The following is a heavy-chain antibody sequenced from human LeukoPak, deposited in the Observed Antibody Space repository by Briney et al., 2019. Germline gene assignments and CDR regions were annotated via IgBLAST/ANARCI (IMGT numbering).Heavy chain of an antibody. CDR1: GFTFSDYY. CDR2: ISSSGSTI. J-gene: IGHJ6*02. D-gene: IGHD6-19*01. CDR3: AREGIAVAGYGGRGGPYYYGMDV. V-gene: IGHV3-11*01. Sequence: NPGGSLRLSCAASGFTFSDYYMSWIRQAPGKGLEWVSYISSSGSTIYYADSVKGRFTISRDNAKNSLYLQMNSLRAEDTAVYYCAREGIAVAGYGGRGGPYYYGMDVWGQGTTVTVSS.